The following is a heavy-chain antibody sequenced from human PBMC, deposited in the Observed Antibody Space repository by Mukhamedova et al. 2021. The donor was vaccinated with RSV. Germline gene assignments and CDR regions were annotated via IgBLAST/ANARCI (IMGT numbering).Heavy chain of an antibody. Sequence: VRQASGKGLEWVGRIRSKANSYATAYAASVKGRFTISRDDSKNTAYLQMNSLKTEDTAVYYCTRLSTTTYLFDYWGQGTLGTVSS. CDR3: TRLSTTTYLFDY. CDR2: IRSKANSYAT. D-gene: IGHD1-1*01. V-gene: IGHV3-73*01. J-gene: IGHJ4*02.